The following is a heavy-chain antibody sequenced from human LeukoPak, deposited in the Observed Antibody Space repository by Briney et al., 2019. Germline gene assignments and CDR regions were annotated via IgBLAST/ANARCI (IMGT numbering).Heavy chain of an antibody. Sequence: QSGGSLRLSCAASGFTFSSYWMSWVRQAPGKGLEWVANIKQDGSEKYYVDSVKGRFTISRDNAKNSLYLQMNSLRAEDTAVYYCARDRIAGHLFFDYWGQGTLVTVSS. CDR2: IKQDGSEK. J-gene: IGHJ4*02. D-gene: IGHD6-13*01. CDR1: GFTFSSYW. CDR3: ARDRIAGHLFFDY. V-gene: IGHV3-7*01.